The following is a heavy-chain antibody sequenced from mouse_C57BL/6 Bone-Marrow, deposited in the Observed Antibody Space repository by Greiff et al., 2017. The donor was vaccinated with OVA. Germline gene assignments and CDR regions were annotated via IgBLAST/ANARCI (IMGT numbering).Heavy chain of an antibody. J-gene: IGHJ4*01. CDR1: GYAFTNYL. Sequence: VQLQQSGAELVRPGTSVKVSCKASGYAFTNYLIEWVKQRPGQGLEWIGVINPGSGGTNYNEKFKGKATLTADKSSSTAYMQLSSLTSEDSAVYFCASSGYSSLYAMDYWGQGTSVTVSS. CDR3: ASSGYSSLYAMDY. D-gene: IGHD1-1*01. V-gene: IGHV1-54*01. CDR2: INPGSGGT.